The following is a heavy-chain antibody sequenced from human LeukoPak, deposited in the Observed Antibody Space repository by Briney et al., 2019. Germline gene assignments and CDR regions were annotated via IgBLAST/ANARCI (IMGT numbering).Heavy chain of an antibody. J-gene: IGHJ6*02. Sequence: GASVKVSCKASGYTFTSHYMHWVRQAPGQGLEWMGIINPSGGRTSYPQKFRGRDTMTRDTSTGTVYMELSSLRSEDTAVYYCARGPDYYDSSGSDYYGMDVWGQGTTVTVSS. V-gene: IGHV1-46*01. CDR1: GYTFTSHY. CDR2: INPSGGRT. CDR3: ARGPDYYDSSGSDYYGMDV. D-gene: IGHD3-22*01.